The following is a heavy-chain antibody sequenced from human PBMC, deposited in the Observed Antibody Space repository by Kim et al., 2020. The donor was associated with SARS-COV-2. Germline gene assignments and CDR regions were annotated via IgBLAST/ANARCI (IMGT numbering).Heavy chain of an antibody. V-gene: IGHV4-39*07. CDR3: AREWVGYYYDSSGPADL. CDR2: IYYSGST. D-gene: IGHD3-22*01. Sequence: SETLSLTCTVSGGSISSSSYYWGWIRQPPGKGLEWIGSIYYSGSTYYNPSLKSRVTISVDTSKNQFSLKLSSVTAADTAVYYCAREWVGYYYDSSGPADLWGRGTLVTVSS. CDR1: GGSISSSSYY. J-gene: IGHJ2*01.